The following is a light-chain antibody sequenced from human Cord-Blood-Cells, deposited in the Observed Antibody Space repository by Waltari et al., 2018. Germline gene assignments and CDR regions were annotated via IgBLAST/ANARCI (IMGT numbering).Light chain of an antibody. CDR3: QQYDNLPLT. CDR1: QDISNY. Sequence: DIQITQSPSSLLASVGARVTITCQASQDISNYFNWYQQKPGKAPKRLIYDASNLETGVPSRFSGSGSGTDFTFTISSLQPEDIATYDCQQYDNLPLTFGGGTKVEIK. V-gene: IGKV1-33*01. CDR2: DAS. J-gene: IGKJ4*01.